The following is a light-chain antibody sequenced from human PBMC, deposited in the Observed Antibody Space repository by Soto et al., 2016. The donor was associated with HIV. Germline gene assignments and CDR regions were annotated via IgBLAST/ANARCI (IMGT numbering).Light chain of an antibody. V-gene: IGKV1-39*01. CDR3: QQYNSYSAYT. CDR1: QSISRY. CDR2: AAS. Sequence: DIQMPQSPSSLSASVGDRITITCRASQSISRYLNWYQLKPGKAPELLIYAASGLQSGVPRRFSGSGSGTDFTLTISSLQPEDFATYYCQQYNSYSAYTFGQGTKLGNQT. J-gene: IGKJ2*01.